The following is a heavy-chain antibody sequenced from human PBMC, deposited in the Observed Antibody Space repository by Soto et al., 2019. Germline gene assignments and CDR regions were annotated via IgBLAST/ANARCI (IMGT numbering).Heavy chain of an antibody. CDR3: ARHHYGDGFSY. J-gene: IGHJ4*02. Sequence: PSETLSLTCTVSGDSISSSTYYWGWIRRPPGKGLEWIATIFSTGTTHYNPSLRSRVTISVDTSKNQFSLTVRSVTAADTAAYYCARHHYGDGFSYWGQGSQVTVSS. D-gene: IGHD4-17*01. CDR2: IFSTGTT. CDR1: GDSISSSTYY. V-gene: IGHV4-39*01.